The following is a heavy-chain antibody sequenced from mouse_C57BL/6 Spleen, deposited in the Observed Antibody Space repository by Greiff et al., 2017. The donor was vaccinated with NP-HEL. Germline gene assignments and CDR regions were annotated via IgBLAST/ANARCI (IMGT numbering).Heavy chain of an antibody. CDR2: IYPGDGDT. V-gene: IGHV1-82*01. J-gene: IGHJ2*01. CDR3: ARSGGQLRLDY. Sequence: VKVVESGPELVKPGASVKISCKASGYAFSSSWMNWVKQRPGKGLEWIGRIYPGDGDTNYNGKFKGKATLTADKSSSTAYMQLSSLTSEDSAVYFCARSGGQLRLDYWGQGTTLTVSS. CDR1: GYAFSSSW. D-gene: IGHD3-2*02.